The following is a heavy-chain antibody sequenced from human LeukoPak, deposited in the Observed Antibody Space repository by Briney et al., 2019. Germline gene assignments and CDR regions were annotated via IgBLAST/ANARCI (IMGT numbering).Heavy chain of an antibody. CDR3: ARYSGRYSKTFDS. D-gene: IGHD1-26*01. CDR2: IYPGDSDT. CDR1: GDIFTNYW. V-gene: IGHV5-51*01. J-gene: IGHJ4*02. Sequence: GESLKISCKGSGDIFTNYWIGWVRQMPGKGLEWMGIIYPGDSDTRYSPSFQGQVTISADKSITTAYLQWSTLTASDTAMYYCARYSGRYSKTFDSWGQGTLLTVSS.